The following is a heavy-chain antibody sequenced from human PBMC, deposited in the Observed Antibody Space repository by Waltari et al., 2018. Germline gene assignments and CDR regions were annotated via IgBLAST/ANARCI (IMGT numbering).Heavy chain of an antibody. J-gene: IGHJ4*02. Sequence: LEWVSLISWDGGSTYYADSVKGRFTISRDNSKNSLYLQMNSLRAEDTALYYCAQQEMATISLGYWGQGTLVTVSS. D-gene: IGHD5-12*01. CDR2: ISWDGGST. V-gene: IGHV3-43D*04. CDR3: AQQEMATISLGY.